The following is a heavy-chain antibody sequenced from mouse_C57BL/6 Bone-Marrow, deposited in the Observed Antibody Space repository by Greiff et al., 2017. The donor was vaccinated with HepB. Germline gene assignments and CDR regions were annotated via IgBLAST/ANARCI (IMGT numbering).Heavy chain of an antibody. CDR2: IHPNSGST. D-gene: IGHD1-1*01. CDR1: GYTFTSYW. CDR3: ARRGYGSPWFAY. V-gene: IGHV1-64*01. Sequence: QVQLQQPGAELVKPGASVKLSCKASGYTFTSYWMHWVKQRPGQGLEWIGMIHPNSGSTNYNEKFKSKATLTVDKSSSTAYMQLSSLTSEDSAVYYCARRGYGSPWFAYWGQGTLVTVSA. J-gene: IGHJ3*01.